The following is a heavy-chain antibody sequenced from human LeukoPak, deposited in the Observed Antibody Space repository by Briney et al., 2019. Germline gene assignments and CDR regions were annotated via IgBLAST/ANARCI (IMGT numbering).Heavy chain of an antibody. V-gene: IGHV1-69*01. Sequence: SVKVSCKASGGTFSSYAISWVRQAPGQRLEWMGGIIPIFGTANYAQKFQGRVTITADESTSTAYMELSSLRSEDTAVYYCARAKWDLVRGVNWFDPWGQGTLVTVSS. CDR2: IIPIFGTA. D-gene: IGHD1-26*01. CDR3: ARAKWDLVRGVNWFDP. CDR1: GGTFSSYA. J-gene: IGHJ5*02.